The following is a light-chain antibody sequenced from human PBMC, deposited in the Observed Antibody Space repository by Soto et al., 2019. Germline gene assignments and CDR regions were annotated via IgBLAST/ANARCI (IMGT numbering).Light chain of an antibody. V-gene: IGKV3-11*01. J-gene: IGKJ5*01. CDR3: QQRSNFSIT. CDR2: DAS. CDR1: QNVRIY. Sequence: DIVLTQSPATLSSSPGETATLSYRASQNVRIYLAWYQQKPGKAPRLLIYDASNRATGIAARFSGSGSGTDFTLTISSLEPEDFAVYYCQQRSNFSITFGQGTRLDIK.